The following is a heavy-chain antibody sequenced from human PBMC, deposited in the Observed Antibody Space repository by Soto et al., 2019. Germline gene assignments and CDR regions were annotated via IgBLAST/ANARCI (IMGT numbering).Heavy chain of an antibody. J-gene: IGHJ4*02. CDR1: GSTFTTYA. CDR2: ITGSGGAT. D-gene: IGHD3-22*01. Sequence: GGSLRLSCAASGSTFTTYAMSWVRQAPGKGLEWVSGITGSGGATYAESVKGRFTVSRDNSKNTLYRQMNSLRAEDTAVYYCANSRNPGYYDGGGYYVLLLGQWGQGSLVTVSS. V-gene: IGHV3-23*01. CDR3: ANSRNPGYYDGGGYYVLLLGQ.